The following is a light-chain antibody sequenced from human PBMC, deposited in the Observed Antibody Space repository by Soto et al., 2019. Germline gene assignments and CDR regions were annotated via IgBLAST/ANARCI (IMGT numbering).Light chain of an antibody. Sequence: EIVMTQSPATLSVSPEERATLSCRAGQTIYSNVAWYQQRPGQAPRLLIYRASTRATGVPARFSGSGSGTEFTLTISGLQSEDFALYYCQQYQNLWTFGQGSKVDIK. J-gene: IGKJ1*01. CDR3: QQYQNLWT. CDR1: QTIYSN. CDR2: RAS. V-gene: IGKV3-15*01.